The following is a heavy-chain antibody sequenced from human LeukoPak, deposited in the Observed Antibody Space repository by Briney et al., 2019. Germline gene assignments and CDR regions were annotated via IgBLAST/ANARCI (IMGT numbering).Heavy chain of an antibody. D-gene: IGHD5-12*01. CDR1: DGSISSYY. J-gene: IGHJ4*02. Sequence: SETLSLTCTVSDGSISSYYWSWIRQPPGKGLEWIGYIYYSGSTNYNPSLKSRVTISVDTSKNQFSLKLSSVTAADTAVYYCARDFGYRFDYWGQGTLVTVSS. CDR3: ARDFGYRFDY. V-gene: IGHV4-59*01. CDR2: IYYSGST.